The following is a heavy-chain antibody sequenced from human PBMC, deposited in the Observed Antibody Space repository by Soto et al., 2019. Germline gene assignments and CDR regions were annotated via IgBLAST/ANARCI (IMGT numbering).Heavy chain of an antibody. Sequence: GWSLRLSCAASGFTCSSYAMHLVRQAPGKRLEWVAVISYDGSNKYYADSVKGRFTISRDNSKNTLYLQMNSLRAEDTAVYYCARDLGSGYDSYYYHGMHVRGQGTTVTVS. V-gene: IGHV3-30-3*01. CDR2: ISYDGSNK. CDR3: ARDLGSGYDSYYYHGMHV. D-gene: IGHD5-12*01. J-gene: IGHJ6*01. CDR1: GFTCSSYA.